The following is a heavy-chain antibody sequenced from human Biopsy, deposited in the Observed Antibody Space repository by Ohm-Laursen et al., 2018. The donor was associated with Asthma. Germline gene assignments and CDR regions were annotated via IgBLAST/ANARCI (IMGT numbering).Heavy chain of an antibody. CDR2: ITGSGGFT. J-gene: IGHJ6*02. CDR3: AKDPRIYGDNVAGMDV. Sequence: SLRLSCTASGFTFSNYVMSWVRQAPGKGLEWVSSITGSGGFTYYADSVKGRFTISRDKSDNTLYLQMNSLTAEDTAVYHCAKDPRIYGDNVAGMDVWGQGIAVNVSS. V-gene: IGHV3-23*01. D-gene: IGHD4-17*01. CDR1: GFTFSNYV.